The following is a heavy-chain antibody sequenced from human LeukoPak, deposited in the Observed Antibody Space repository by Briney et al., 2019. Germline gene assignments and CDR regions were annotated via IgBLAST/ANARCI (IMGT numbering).Heavy chain of an antibody. CDR3: ARGAWFGELYFDY. D-gene: IGHD3-10*01. CDR1: GYTFTGYY. CDR2: INPNSGGT. J-gene: IGHJ4*02. V-gene: IGHV1-2*04. Sequence: ASVKVSCKASGYTFTGYYMHWVRQAPGQGLEWMGWINPNSGGTNYAQKFQGWVTMTRDTSISTAYMELSRLRSDDTAVYYCARGAWFGELYFDYWGQGTLVTVS.